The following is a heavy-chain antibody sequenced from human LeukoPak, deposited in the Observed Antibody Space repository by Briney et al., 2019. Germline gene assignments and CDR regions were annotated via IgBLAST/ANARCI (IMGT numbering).Heavy chain of an antibody. V-gene: IGHV4-4*07. J-gene: IGHJ5*02. CDR3: AREGGDPRWLDP. Sequence: SETLSLTCTVSGGSISSYYWTWIRKSARKGLEWIGRINTSGSTNYNPSLRSRVTMSVNTSKNQFSLNLTSVTAADTAVYSCAREGGDPRWLDPWGQGTLVTVSS. D-gene: IGHD6-25*01. CDR2: INTSGST. CDR1: GGSISSYY.